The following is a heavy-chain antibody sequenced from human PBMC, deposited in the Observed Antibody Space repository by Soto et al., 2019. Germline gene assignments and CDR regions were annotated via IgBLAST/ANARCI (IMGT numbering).Heavy chain of an antibody. V-gene: IGHV3-23*01. CDR3: AKGVTLVRGVILDWFDP. J-gene: IGHJ5*02. CDR2: ISYGGGTT. D-gene: IGHD3-10*01. CDR1: EFTFSNYA. Sequence: GGSLRLSCAASEFTFSNYAMSWVRQAPGKGLEWVSAISYGGGTTYYADSVKGRFNISRDNSKNTLYLQMNSLRAEDTVAYYCAKGVTLVRGVILDWFDPWGQGTLVTVSS.